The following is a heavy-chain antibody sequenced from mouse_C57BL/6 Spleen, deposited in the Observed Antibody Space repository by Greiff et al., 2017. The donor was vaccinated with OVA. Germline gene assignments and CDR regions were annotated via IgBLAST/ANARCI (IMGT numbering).Heavy chain of an antibody. CDR3: ASPAAQAPYYAMDY. D-gene: IGHD3-2*02. CDR2: INPSRGYT. CDR1: GYTFTSYT. Sequence: VQLQQSGAELARPGASVKMSCKASGYTFTSYTMHWVKQRPGQGLEWIGYINPSRGYTKYNQKFKDKATLTADKSSSTAYMQLSSLTSEDSAVYYCASPAAQAPYYAMDYWGQGTSVTVSS. V-gene: IGHV1-4*01. J-gene: IGHJ4*01.